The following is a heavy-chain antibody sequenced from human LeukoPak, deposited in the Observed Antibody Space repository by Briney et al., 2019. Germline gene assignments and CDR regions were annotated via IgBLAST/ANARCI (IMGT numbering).Heavy chain of an antibody. D-gene: IGHD6-13*01. V-gene: IGHV3-15*01. Sequence: PGGSLRLSCADSGFRFSNARMSWVRQAPGKGLEWVGRIKSNSNGGTIDYAAPVKGRFTISRDDPKNTLYLQMNSLKTEDTGVYYCTTSPYSISWLAGAFAVWGQGTVVSVSS. CDR2: IKSNSNGGTI. J-gene: IGHJ3*01. CDR3: TTSPYSISWLAGAFAV. CDR1: GFRFSNAR.